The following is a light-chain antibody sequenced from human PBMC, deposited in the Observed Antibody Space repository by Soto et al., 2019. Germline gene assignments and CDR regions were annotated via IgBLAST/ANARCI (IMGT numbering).Light chain of an antibody. V-gene: IGKV4-1*01. J-gene: IGKJ2*01. CDR3: HQYYTTPYT. Sequence: DIVMTQSPDSLTVSLGERATINCKTSQSVLYNSNNKNYLAWYQQKPGQPPKLLIYWASTRESGVPDRFSGSGSGTDFTLTISSLQAEDVAVYYCHQYYTTPYTFGQGTKLEIK. CDR2: WAS. CDR1: QSVLYNSNNKNY.